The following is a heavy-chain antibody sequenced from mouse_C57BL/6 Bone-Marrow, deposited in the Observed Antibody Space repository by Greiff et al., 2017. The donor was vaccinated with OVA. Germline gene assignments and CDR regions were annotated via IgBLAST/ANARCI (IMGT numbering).Heavy chain of an antibody. D-gene: IGHD1-1*01. Sequence: QVQLKQPGAELVKPGASVKLSCKASGYTFTSYWMHWVKQRPGQGLEWIGMIHPNSGSTNYNEKFKSKATLTVDKSSSTAYMQLSSLTSEDSAVYYCARDGSSLFAYWGQGTLVTVSA. V-gene: IGHV1-64*01. J-gene: IGHJ3*01. CDR1: GYTFTSYW. CDR2: IHPNSGST. CDR3: ARDGSSLFAY.